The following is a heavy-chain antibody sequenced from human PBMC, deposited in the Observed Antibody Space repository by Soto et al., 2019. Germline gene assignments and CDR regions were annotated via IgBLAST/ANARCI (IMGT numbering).Heavy chain of an antibody. D-gene: IGHD2-21*02. V-gene: IGHV3-48*02. CDR1: GFRFSDHS. CDR3: ARLPKGSLVTA. Sequence: LVESGGDLVYPGGSLRLSCVASGFRFSDHSMNWVRQAPGKGLQCISYISSNSDTTYSADSVKGRFTVSRDNAKNALFLPMNSLRDDDTATYYCARLPKGSLVTAWGQGARVTVSS. CDR2: ISSNSDTT. J-gene: IGHJ4*02.